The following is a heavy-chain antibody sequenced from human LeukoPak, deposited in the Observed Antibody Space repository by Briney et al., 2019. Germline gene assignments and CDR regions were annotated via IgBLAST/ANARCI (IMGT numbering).Heavy chain of an antibody. V-gene: IGHV3-30*18. CDR3: AKDRHYESNVLGY. Sequence: PGGSLRLSCAASGFTFSSYVMYWVRQAPGKGLEWVAIISYDGNDKYYADSVKGRFSISRDNSKNTLYLQMNSLRADDTALYYCAKDRHYESNVLGYWGLGTLVTVSS. D-gene: IGHD3-22*01. CDR1: GFTFSSYV. CDR2: ISYDGNDK. J-gene: IGHJ4*02.